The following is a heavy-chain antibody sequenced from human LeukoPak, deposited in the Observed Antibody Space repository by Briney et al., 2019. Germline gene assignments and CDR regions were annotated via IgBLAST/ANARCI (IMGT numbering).Heavy chain of an antibody. V-gene: IGHV4-59*01. CDR2: IYYSGST. CDR3: ARGGIAVGFDY. Sequence: SETLSLTCTVSGGSISSYYWSWIRQPPGKGLEWIGYIYYSGSTNYNPSLKSRVTISVDTSENQFSLKLSSVTAADTAVYYCARGGIAVGFDYWGQGTLVTVSS. CDR1: GGSISSYY. J-gene: IGHJ4*02. D-gene: IGHD6-19*01.